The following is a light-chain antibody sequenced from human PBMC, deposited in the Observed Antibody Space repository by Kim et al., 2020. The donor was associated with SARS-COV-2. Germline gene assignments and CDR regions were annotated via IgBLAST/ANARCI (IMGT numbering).Light chain of an antibody. J-gene: IGLJ3*02. Sequence: NFMLTQPHSVSESPGKTVTISCTRSSGSIASDYVQWYQQRPGSAPSTVIYEDNQRPSGVPDRFSGSIDSSSNSASLTISGVKTEDEADYYCQSYDSRNRWVLGGGTQLTVL. CDR3: QSYDSRNRWV. CDR2: EDN. V-gene: IGLV6-57*04. CDR1: SGSIASDY.